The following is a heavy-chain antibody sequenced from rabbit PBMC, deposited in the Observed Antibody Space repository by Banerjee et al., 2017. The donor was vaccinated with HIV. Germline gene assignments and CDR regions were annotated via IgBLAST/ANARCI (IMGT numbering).Heavy chain of an antibody. J-gene: IGHJ4*01. CDR2: IYAGSSGTT. D-gene: IGHD4-1*01. CDR1: GFSLSSYS. Sequence: QEQLEESGGGLVQPGGSLTLFCKASGFSLSSYSMGWVRQAPGKGLELIACIYAGSSGTTYYASWAKGRFTISKTSSTTVTLQMTSLTAADTATYFCARDLAGVVGWNLNLWGPGTLVTVS. V-gene: IGHV1S45*01. CDR3: ARDLAGVVGWNLNL.